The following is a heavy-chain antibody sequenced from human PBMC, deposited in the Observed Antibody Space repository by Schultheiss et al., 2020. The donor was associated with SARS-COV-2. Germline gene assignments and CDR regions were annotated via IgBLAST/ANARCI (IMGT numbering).Heavy chain of an antibody. Sequence: SETLSLTCTVSGGSVSSGSYYWSWIRQPAGKGLEWIGSIYHSGSTYYNPSLESRVTMSVDTSKNQFSLKLRSVTAADTAIYYCARRGDHWGQGTLVTVSS. J-gene: IGHJ4*02. CDR3: ARRGDH. CDR1: GGSVSSGSYY. CDR2: IYHSGST. V-gene: IGHV4-39*01.